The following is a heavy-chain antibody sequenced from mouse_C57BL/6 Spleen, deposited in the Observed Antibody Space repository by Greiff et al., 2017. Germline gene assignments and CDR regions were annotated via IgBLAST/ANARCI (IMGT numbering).Heavy chain of an antibody. CDR3: AEGLGAWFAY. V-gene: IGHV1-64*01. CDR2: IHPNSGST. J-gene: IGHJ3*01. Sequence: QVQLKQPGAELVKPGASVKLSCKASGYTFTSYWMHWVKQRPGQGLEWIGMIHPNSGSTNYNEKFKSKATLTVDKSSSTAYMQLSSLTSEDSAVYYCAEGLGAWFAYWGQGTLVTVSA. CDR1: GYTFTSYW. D-gene: IGHD2-4*01.